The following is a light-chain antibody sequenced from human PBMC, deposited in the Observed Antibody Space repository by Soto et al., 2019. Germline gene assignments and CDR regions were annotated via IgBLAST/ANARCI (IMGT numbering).Light chain of an antibody. J-gene: IGKJ3*01. CDR3: QQLNSFPIP. Sequence: IQLTQSPSSLSASVGDRVTISCRASQGIANFLAWYQQKPGKAPKLLIYGASTLQSGVPSRFSGSGSGTDFTLTISSLQPEDFAIYYCQQLNSFPIPFGPGTKVDIK. CDR2: GAS. CDR1: QGIANF. V-gene: IGKV1-9*01.